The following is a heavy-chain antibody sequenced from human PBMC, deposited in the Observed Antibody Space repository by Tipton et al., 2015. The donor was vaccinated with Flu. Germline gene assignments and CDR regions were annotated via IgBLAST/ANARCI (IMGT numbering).Heavy chain of an antibody. V-gene: IGHV5-51*01. Sequence: QSGPEVKKPGESLKIPCKASGYSFTNYWVGWVRQMPGKGLEWMGIIYPGDSDTRYSPSFQGQVTISADKSISTAYPQWNSLKASDTAMYYCVRHPYCSDAVCPPGYWYFDLWGRGTLVTVSS. D-gene: IGHD2-8*01. J-gene: IGHJ2*01. CDR2: IYPGDSDT. CDR3: VRHPYCSDAVCPPGYWYFDL. CDR1: GYSFTNYW.